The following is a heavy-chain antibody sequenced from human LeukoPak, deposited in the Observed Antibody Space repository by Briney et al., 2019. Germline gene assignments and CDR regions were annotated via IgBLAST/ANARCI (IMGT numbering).Heavy chain of an antibody. CDR3: ARDNSVGDNAWWFDP. CDR1: GYTFTRYY. CDR2: ISPSGGST. V-gene: IGHV1-46*01. J-gene: IGHJ5*02. Sequence: GASVTVSCKAFGYTFTRYYMHWVRQAPGQGPEWMGVISPSGGSTTYAQKFQGRVTMTRDMSTSTDYMELSSLRSEDTAIYYCARDNSVGDNAWWFDPWGQGTLVTVSS. D-gene: IGHD1-26*01.